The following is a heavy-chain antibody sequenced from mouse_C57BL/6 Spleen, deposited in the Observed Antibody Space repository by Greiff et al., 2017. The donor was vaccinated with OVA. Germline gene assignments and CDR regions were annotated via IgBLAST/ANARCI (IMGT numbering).Heavy chain of an antibody. Sequence: EVKLMESEGGLVQPGSSMKLSCTASGFTFSDYYMAWVRQVPEKGLEWVANINYDGSSTYYLDSLKSRFIISRDNAKNILYLQMSSLKSEDTATYYCARGDYGSSGGYFDVWGTGTTVTVSS. CDR2: INYDGSST. CDR1: GFTFSDYY. CDR3: ARGDYGSSGGYFDV. J-gene: IGHJ1*03. D-gene: IGHD1-1*01. V-gene: IGHV5-16*01.